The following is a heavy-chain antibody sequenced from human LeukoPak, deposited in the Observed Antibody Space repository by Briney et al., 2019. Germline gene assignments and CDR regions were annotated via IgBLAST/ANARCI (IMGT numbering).Heavy chain of an antibody. Sequence: SETLSLTCTVSGGSVSSGTYYWTWIRQSPGKGLEWIGYIYYTGSTEYNPSLKSRVSISVDPFKNQFSLELSAVSAADTAMYYCAGAPTTAYFDFWGQGTQATVSS. V-gene: IGHV4-61*01. D-gene: IGHD1-14*01. CDR2: IYYTGST. J-gene: IGHJ4*02. CDR1: GGSVSSGTYY. CDR3: AGAPTTAYFDF.